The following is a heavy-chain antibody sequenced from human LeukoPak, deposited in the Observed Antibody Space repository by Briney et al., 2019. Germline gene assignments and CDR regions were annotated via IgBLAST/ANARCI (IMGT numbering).Heavy chain of an antibody. V-gene: IGHV3-30*18. CDR2: ISYDGSNK. J-gene: IGHJ6*02. CDR1: GFTFSSYG. D-gene: IGHD3-3*01. CDR3: AKARDYYDFWSGYRPRYYYYGMDV. Sequence: GRSLRLSCAASGFTFSSYGMHWVRQAPGKGLEWVAVISYDGSNKYYADSVKGRSTISRDNSKNTLYLQMNSLRAEDTAVYYCAKARDYYDFWSGYRPRYYYYGMDVWGQGTTVTVSS.